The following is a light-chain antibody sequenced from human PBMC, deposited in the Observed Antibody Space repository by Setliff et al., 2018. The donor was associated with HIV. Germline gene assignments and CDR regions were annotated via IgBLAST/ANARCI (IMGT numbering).Light chain of an antibody. J-gene: IGLJ1*01. V-gene: IGLV2-14*02. Sequence: QSVLTQPASVSGSPGQSITISCTGTSGDVGRYNLVSWYQQQPGKPPKLMIYQASKRPSGVSNRFSGSKSGNTASLTISGLQAEGEADYYCSSYTSSTTLVFGTGTKVTVL. CDR3: SSYTSSTTLV. CDR2: QAS. CDR1: SGDVGRYNL.